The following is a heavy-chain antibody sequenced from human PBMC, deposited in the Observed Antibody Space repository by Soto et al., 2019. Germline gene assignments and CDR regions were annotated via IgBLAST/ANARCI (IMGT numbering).Heavy chain of an antibody. Sequence: PGGSLRLSCAASGFTFSSYAMHWVRQAPGKGLEWVAVISYDGSNKYYADSVKGRFTISRDNSKNTLYLQMNSLRAEDTAVYYCARGVWYSSSSHSWLAPYFGYWGQGTLVTVSS. CDR1: GFTFSSYA. CDR3: ARGVWYSSSSHSWLAPYFGY. CDR2: ISYDGSNK. V-gene: IGHV3-30-3*01. J-gene: IGHJ4*02. D-gene: IGHD6-6*01.